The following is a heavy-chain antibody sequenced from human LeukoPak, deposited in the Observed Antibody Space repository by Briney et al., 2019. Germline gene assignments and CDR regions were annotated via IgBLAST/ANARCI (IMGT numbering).Heavy chain of an antibody. CDR1: GYTFTSYY. D-gene: IGHD3-22*01. CDR2: INPSGGST. V-gene: IGHV1-46*03. J-gene: IGHJ4*02. Sequence: ASVKVSCKAFGYTFTSYYMHWVRQAPGQGLEWMGIINPSGGSTSYAQKFQGRVTMTRDTSTSTVYMELSSLRSEDTAVYYCAREFAYDSSGYYYEVPYYFDYWGQGTLVTVSS. CDR3: AREFAYDSSGYYYEVPYYFDY.